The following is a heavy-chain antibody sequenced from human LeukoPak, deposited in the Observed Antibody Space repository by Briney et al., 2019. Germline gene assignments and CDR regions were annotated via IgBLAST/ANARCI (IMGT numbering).Heavy chain of an antibody. CDR3: ARDTPYDSSGYYLSAHFDY. V-gene: IGHV1-46*01. J-gene: IGHJ4*02. CDR2: INPSGGST. Sequence: ASVKVSCKASGYTFTSYDINWVRQATGQGLEWMGIINPSGGSTSYAQKFQGRVTMTRDMSTSTVYMELSSLRSEDTAVYYCARDTPYDSSGYYLSAHFDYWGRGTLVTVSS. CDR1: GYTFTSYD. D-gene: IGHD3-22*01.